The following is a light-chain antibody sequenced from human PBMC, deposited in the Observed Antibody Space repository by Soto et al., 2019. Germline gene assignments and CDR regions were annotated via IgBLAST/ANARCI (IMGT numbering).Light chain of an antibody. CDR2: GAY. CDR3: QQYNNWPRT. Sequence: EIVMTQSPATLSVSPGYRFTLSCRASQSVRSDLAWYHQKPGQAPRLLIYGAYTRATGIPARFSGSGSGTEFTLTINSLQSEDFAVYYCQQYNNWPRTFGQGTKVDIK. J-gene: IGKJ1*01. V-gene: IGKV3-15*01. CDR1: QSVRSD.